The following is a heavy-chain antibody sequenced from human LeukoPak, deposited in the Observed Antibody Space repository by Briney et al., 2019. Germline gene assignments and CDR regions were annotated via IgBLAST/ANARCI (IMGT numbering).Heavy chain of an antibody. CDR1: GGSISSYY. Sequence: PSGTLSLTCTVSGGSISSYYWSWIRQPPGKGLEWIGYIYYSGSTNYNPSLKSRVTISVDTSKNQFSLKLSSVTAADTAVYYCARDRGYSYGFDYWGQGTLVTVSS. CDR3: ARDRGYSYGFDY. D-gene: IGHD5-18*01. V-gene: IGHV4-59*01. CDR2: IYYSGST. J-gene: IGHJ4*02.